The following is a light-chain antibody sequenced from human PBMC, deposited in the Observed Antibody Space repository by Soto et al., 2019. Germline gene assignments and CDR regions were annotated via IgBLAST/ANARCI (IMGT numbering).Light chain of an antibody. CDR2: DVS. V-gene: IGLV2-11*01. Sequence: QSALTQPRSVSGSPGQSVTISCTGTSSDVGGYHYVSWYQQHPGKAPKVMIYDVSKRPSGVPDRFSGSKSGNTASLTISGLQAEDEADYYCCSYAGSYTFYVFGAGTKVTVL. J-gene: IGLJ1*01. CDR1: SSDVGGYHY. CDR3: CSYAGSYTFYV.